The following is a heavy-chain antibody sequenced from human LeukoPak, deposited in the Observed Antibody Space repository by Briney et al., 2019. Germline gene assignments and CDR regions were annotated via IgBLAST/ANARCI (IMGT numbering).Heavy chain of an antibody. CDR1: GFTFSSYW. Sequence: PGGSLRLSCAASGFTFSSYWMHWVRQAPGKGLVWVSRINSDGSSTAYADPVKGRFTISRDNAKNTLYLHMNSLRDEDTAVYYCAGEGPDSSGYYSDYWGQGTLVTVSS. J-gene: IGHJ4*02. CDR2: INSDGSST. V-gene: IGHV3-74*01. D-gene: IGHD3-22*01. CDR3: AGEGPDSSGYYSDY.